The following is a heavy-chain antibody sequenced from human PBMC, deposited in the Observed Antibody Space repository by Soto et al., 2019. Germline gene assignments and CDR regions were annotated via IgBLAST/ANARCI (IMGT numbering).Heavy chain of an antibody. Sequence: GGSLRLSCAASGFTFSSYAMHWVRQAPGKGLEWVAVISYDGSNKYYADSVKGRFTISRDNSKNTLYLQMNSLRAEDTAVYYCARDVLYSNYAFSSLGYYYYYGMDVWGQGTTVTVSS. D-gene: IGHD4-4*01. CDR1: GFTFSSYA. V-gene: IGHV3-30-3*01. CDR2: ISYDGSNK. J-gene: IGHJ6*02. CDR3: ARDVLYSNYAFSSLGYYYYYGMDV.